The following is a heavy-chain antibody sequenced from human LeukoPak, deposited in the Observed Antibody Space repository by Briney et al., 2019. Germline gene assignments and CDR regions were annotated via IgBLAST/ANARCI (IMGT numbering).Heavy chain of an antibody. CDR3: AKSLFSLTDY. D-gene: IGHD2-21*01. Sequence: GSLRLSCAASGFTFSSYAMHWVRQAPGKGLEWVAVISYDGSNKYYADSVKGRFTISRDNSKNTLYLQMNSLRAEDTAVYYCAKSLFSLTDYWGQGTLVTVSS. CDR2: ISYDGSNK. J-gene: IGHJ4*02. CDR1: GFTFSSYA. V-gene: IGHV3-30-3*02.